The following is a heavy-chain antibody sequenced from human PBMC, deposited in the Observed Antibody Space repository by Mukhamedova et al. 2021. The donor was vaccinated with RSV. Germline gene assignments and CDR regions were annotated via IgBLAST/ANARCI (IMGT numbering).Heavy chain of an antibody. V-gene: IGHV3-7*05. CDR3: ARIGYSSSAFDY. CDR1: YW. D-gene: IGHD5-18*01. Sequence: YWMSWVRQAPVKGLECVANIKQDGSEKHSVDSMKGRFTISRDNAKNSVYLQMNSLRAEDTAVYYCARIGYSSSAFDYWGQGTLVT. CDR2: IKQDGSEK. J-gene: IGHJ4*02.